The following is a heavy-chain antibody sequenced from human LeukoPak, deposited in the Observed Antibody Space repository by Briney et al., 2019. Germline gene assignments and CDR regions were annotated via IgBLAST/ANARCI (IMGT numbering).Heavy chain of an antibody. D-gene: IGHD5-18*01. CDR2: ISYDGSNK. Sequence: PGRSLRLSCAASGFTFSSYGMHWVRQGPGKGLEWVAVISYDGSNKYYADSVKGRFTISRDNSKNTLYLQMNSLRAEDTAVYYCAREPRGYSYGYGYYGMDVWGQGTTVTVSS. CDR3: AREPRGYSYGYGYYGMDV. V-gene: IGHV3-30*19. J-gene: IGHJ6*02. CDR1: GFTFSSYG.